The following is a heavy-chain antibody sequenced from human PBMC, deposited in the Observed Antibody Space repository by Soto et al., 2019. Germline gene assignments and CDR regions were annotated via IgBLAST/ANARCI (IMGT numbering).Heavy chain of an antibody. CDR2: ISNGGSTK. Sequence: GSLRLSCAASGFIFSDYYMSWIRQGPGKGLEWVSYISNGGSTKYYADSVKGRFIISRDNGKNSLYLQMNSLRAEDTAVYYCARATVTTHFDYWGQGTLVTVSS. CDR1: GFIFSDYY. D-gene: IGHD4-17*01. CDR3: ARATVTTHFDY. J-gene: IGHJ4*02. V-gene: IGHV3-11*04.